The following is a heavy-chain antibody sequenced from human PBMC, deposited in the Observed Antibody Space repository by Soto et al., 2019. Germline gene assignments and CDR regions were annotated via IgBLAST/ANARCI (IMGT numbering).Heavy chain of an antibody. J-gene: IGHJ4*02. Sequence: GGSLRLSCAASGFTFSSYAMSWVRQAPGKGLEWVSAISGSGSRTYHPDSVKGRFTISRDNSKNTLYLQMDYLRAEDTALYYCAKEVKSGYLFDYWGQGTLVTVSS. CDR1: GFTFSSYA. D-gene: IGHD3-3*01. CDR3: AKEVKSGYLFDY. CDR2: ISGSGSRT. V-gene: IGHV3-23*01.